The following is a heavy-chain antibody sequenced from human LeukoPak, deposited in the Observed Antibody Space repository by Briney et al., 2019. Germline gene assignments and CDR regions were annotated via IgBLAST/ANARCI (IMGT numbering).Heavy chain of an antibody. D-gene: IGHD6-13*01. CDR2: IYYSGST. J-gene: IGHJ5*02. CDR3: ARYEGIAAAGSYNWFDP. V-gene: IGHV4-59*08. CDR1: GGSISSYY. Sequence: PSETLSPTCTVSGGSISSYYWSWIRQPPGKGLEWIGYIYYSGSTNYNPSLKSRVTISVDTSKNQFSLKLSSVTAADTAVYYCARYEGIAAAGSYNWFDPWGQGTLVTVSS.